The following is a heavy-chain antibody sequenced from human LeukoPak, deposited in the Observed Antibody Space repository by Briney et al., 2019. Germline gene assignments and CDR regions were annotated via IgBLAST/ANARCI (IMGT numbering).Heavy chain of an antibody. Sequence: GASVKVSCKASGYTFTSYYMHWVRQAPVQGLEWMGMIYPRDGSTSYAQKFQGRVTVTRDTSTSTVHMELSGLRSEDTAVYYCARDQEGFDYWGQGTLVTVSS. J-gene: IGHJ4*02. CDR3: ARDQEGFDY. CDR2: IYPRDGST. CDR1: GYTFTSYY. V-gene: IGHV1-46*01.